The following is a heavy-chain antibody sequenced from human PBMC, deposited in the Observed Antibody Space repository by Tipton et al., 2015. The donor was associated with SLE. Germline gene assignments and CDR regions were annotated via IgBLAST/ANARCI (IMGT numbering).Heavy chain of an antibody. J-gene: IGHJ4*02. D-gene: IGHD3-10*01. V-gene: IGHV3-23*01. CDR3: AKDIGFYYGSEPSSDDS. Sequence: GSLRLSCAASGFTFSMFSMAWIRQAPGKGLEWVSIVGLDGITTFYGDSVKGRFTISRDNSKNTLYLQMNNLRAEDTAIYYCAKDIGFYYGSEPSSDDSWGQGTLVTVAS. CDR1: GFTFSMFS. CDR2: VGLDGITT.